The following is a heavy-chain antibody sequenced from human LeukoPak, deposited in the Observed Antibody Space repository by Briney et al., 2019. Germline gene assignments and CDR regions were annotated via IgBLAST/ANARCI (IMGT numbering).Heavy chain of an antibody. CDR2: ISGSGGST. Sequence: GGSLRLSCAASGFTFSSYAMCWVRQPPGKGLECVSSISGSGGSTYHADSVRGRFTISRDNAKNTLFLQMDSLRAEDTAVYYCARGVNTIYAVHDYWGQGTLVTVSS. CDR3: ARGVNTIYAVHDY. J-gene: IGHJ4*02. CDR1: GFTFSSYA. V-gene: IGHV3-23*01. D-gene: IGHD3-10*01.